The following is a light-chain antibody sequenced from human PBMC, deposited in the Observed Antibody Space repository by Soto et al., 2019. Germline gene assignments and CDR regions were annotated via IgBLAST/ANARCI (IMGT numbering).Light chain of an antibody. CDR1: SSDIGGYNY. V-gene: IGLV2-14*01. J-gene: IGLJ2*01. Sequence: QSALTQPASVSGSPGQSITISCTGTSSDIGGYNYVSWYQQHPGKAPKLMIYDVTNRPSGVSNRFSGSKSGNTASLTISGLQAEDEADYYCSSYTSNSTPVIFGGGTKLTAL. CDR3: SSYTSNSTPVI. CDR2: DVT.